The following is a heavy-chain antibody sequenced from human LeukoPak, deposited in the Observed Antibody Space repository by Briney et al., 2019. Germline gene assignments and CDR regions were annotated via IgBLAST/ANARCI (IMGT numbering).Heavy chain of an antibody. CDR2: IYSSGTT. J-gene: IGHJ3*02. V-gene: IGHV4-4*07. CDR1: GGSISSYY. D-gene: IGHD4-17*01. CDR3: ARDFVNTVTRDAYDI. Sequence: SETLSLTCTVSGGSISSYYWSWIRQPAGKGLEWIGRIYSSGTTIYNPSLKSRVTMSVDTSKNQFSLKVTSVTAADTAVYYCARDFVNTVTRDAYDIWGRGTKVTVSS.